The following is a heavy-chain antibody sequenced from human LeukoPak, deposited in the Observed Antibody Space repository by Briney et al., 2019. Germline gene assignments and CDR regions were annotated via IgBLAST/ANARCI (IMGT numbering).Heavy chain of an antibody. CDR2: IYYSGST. CDR1: GGSISSSRDY. V-gene: IGHV4-39*01. CDR3: ARHVEIAVAGPIDY. J-gene: IGHJ4*02. D-gene: IGHD6-19*01. Sequence: PSETLSLTCTVSGGSISSSRDYWGWIRQPPGKGLEWIGSIYYSGSTYYNPSLKSRVTISVDTSKNQFSLKLSSVTAADTAVYYCARHVEIAVAGPIDYWGRGTLVTVSS.